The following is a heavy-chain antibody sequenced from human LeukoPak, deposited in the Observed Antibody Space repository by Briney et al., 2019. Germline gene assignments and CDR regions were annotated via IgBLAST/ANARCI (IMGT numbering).Heavy chain of an antibody. D-gene: IGHD3-9*01. CDR2: INHSGST. V-gene: IGHV4-34*01. CDR3: ARRRLRYFDWLEGDYYYYYMDV. J-gene: IGHJ6*03. CDR1: GGSFSGYY. Sequence: SETLSLTCAVYGGSFSGYYWSWIRQPPGRGLEWIGEINHSGSTNYNPSLKSRVTISVDTSKNQFSLKLSSVTAADTAVYYCARRRLRYFDWLEGDYYYYYMDVWGKGTTVTISS.